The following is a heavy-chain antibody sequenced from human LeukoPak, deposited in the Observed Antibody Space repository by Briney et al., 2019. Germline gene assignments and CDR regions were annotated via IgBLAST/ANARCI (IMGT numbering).Heavy chain of an antibody. CDR1: GYTFTSYA. CDR2: INAGNGNT. CDR3: ARGHRIAAKWFDP. D-gene: IGHD6-13*01. Sequence: ASVKVSCKASGYTFTSYAMHWVRQAPGQRLEWMGWINAGNGNTKYSQKFQGRVTITRDTSASTAYMELSSLRSEDTAVYYCARGHRIAAKWFDPWGQGTLVTVSS. V-gene: IGHV1-3*01. J-gene: IGHJ5*02.